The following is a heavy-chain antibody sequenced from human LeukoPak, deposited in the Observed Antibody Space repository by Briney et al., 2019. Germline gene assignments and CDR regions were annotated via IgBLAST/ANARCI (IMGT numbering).Heavy chain of an antibody. D-gene: IGHD1-14*01. CDR3: ARSDRNWFDP. Sequence: PSETLSLTCTVSGGSISSYYWSWIRQPPGKGLEWIGYIYYSGSTYYNPSLKSRVTISVDTSKNQFSLKLSSVTAADTAVYYCARSDRNWFDPWGQGTLVTVSS. J-gene: IGHJ5*02. CDR1: GGSISSYY. CDR2: IYYSGST. V-gene: IGHV4-59*08.